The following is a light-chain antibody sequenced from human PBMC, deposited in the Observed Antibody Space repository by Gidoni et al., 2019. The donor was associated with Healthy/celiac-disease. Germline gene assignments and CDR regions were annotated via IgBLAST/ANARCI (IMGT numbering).Light chain of an antibody. CDR3: SLSTSSSTVV. Sequence: QSALTQTPSVSGSPGQSVTISCTGTSSDVGSYNRVSWYQQPPGTPPKLMIYEVSKRPSGVPDRFSGSKSGNTASLTISGLQAEDEADYYCSLSTSSSTVVFGGGTKLTVL. CDR1: SSDVGSYNR. V-gene: IGLV2-18*01. CDR2: EVS. J-gene: IGLJ2*01.